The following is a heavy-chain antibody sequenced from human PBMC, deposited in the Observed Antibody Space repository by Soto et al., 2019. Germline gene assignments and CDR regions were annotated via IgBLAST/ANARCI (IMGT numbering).Heavy chain of an antibody. Sequence: GGSLRLSCAASGFTFSSYGMHWVRQAPGKGLEWVAVISYDGSNKYYADSVKGRFTISRDNSKNTLYLQMNSLRAEDTAVYYCAKYLIRVVAATQRANYYYGMDVWGQGTTVTVSS. CDR3: AKYLIRVVAATQRANYYYGMDV. D-gene: IGHD2-15*01. V-gene: IGHV3-30*18. J-gene: IGHJ6*02. CDR1: GFTFSSYG. CDR2: ISYDGSNK.